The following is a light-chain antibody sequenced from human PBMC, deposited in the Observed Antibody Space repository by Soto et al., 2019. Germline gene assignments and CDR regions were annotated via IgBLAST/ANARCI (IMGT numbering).Light chain of an antibody. CDR2: EVS. Sequence: QSALTQPPSAPGSPGQSVTISCTGTSSDVGGYNYVSWYQQHSGKAPNLMIYEVSKRPSGVPDRFSGSKSGNTASLTVSGLQAEDEADYYCSSYAGSNNFVVFGGGTKLTVL. CDR1: SSDVGGYNY. J-gene: IGLJ2*01. V-gene: IGLV2-8*01. CDR3: SSYAGSNNFVV.